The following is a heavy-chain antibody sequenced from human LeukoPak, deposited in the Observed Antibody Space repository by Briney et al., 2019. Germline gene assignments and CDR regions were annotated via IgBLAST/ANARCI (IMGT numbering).Heavy chain of an antibody. V-gene: IGHV1-8*01. D-gene: IGHD6-13*01. CDR3: ARDQVSIAGTGIDY. CDR2: MNPNSRNT. Sequence: ASVKVSCKASGYTFTSYDINWVRQATGQGLEWMGWMNPNSRNTGYAQNFQGRVTMTRNTSISTAYMELSSLRSEDTAVYYCARDQVSIAGTGIDYWGQGTLVTVSS. CDR1: GYTFTSYD. J-gene: IGHJ4*02.